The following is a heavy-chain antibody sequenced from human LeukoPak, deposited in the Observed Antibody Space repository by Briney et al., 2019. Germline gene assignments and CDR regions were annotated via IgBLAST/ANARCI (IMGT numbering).Heavy chain of an antibody. CDR3: ARVVVVAATPSWFAP. J-gene: IGHJ5*02. Sequence: SETLSLTCTDSGGSIRSGDSYWSSIRQPPGKCLEWIGYIYYSVITYYNPSFKSRATISVATSKNQFSLKLSSVTAADRAVYSCARVVVVAATPSWFAPWGQGTLVTVSS. CDR2: IYYSVIT. V-gene: IGHV4-30-4*01. D-gene: IGHD2-15*01. CDR1: GGSIRSGDSY.